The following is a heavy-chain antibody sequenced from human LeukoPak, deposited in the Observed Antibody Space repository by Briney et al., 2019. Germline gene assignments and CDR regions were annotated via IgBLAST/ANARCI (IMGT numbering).Heavy chain of an antibody. J-gene: IGHJ3*01. Sequence: QPGGSLRLSCAASGFTFSTYWMSWVRQAPGKGLEYVAGISSNGDNTDFADSAKGRFTISRDNSKSTLFLQMNSLRAEDTAVYFCTRDSALLGVAFDLWGQGTVVTVSS. CDR3: TRDSALLGVAFDL. CDR2: ISSNGDNT. V-gene: IGHV3-64D*06. D-gene: IGHD2-15*01. CDR1: GFTFSTYW.